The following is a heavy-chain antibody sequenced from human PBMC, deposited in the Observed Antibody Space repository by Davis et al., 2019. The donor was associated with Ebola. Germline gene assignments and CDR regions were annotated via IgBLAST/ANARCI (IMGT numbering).Heavy chain of an antibody. V-gene: IGHV1-18*01. J-gene: IGHJ4*02. CDR2: NSTNNGNT. CDR3: AREYTSAWDY. CDR1: SYTSTNYG. Sequence: ASAQVFCKTSSYTSTNYGVSWVRQAPAQGREWMGWNSTNNGNTKYAQKFQGRITMTKDTSTSTIYMELRSLGSDDSAVYYCAREYTSAWDYWGQGTLVTVSS. D-gene: IGHD6-19*01.